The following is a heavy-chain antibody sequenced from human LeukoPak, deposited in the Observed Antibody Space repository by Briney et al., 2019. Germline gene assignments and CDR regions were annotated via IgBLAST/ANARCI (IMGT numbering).Heavy chain of an antibody. CDR1: GGSFSGYY. Sequence: ASETLSLTCAVYGGSFSGYYWSWIRQPPGKGLEWIGEINHSGSTNYNPSLKSRVTISVDTSKNQFSLKLSSVTAADTAVYYCARGSSPWYYDFWSGYLDYWGQGTLVTVSS. CDR2: INHSGST. V-gene: IGHV4-34*01. J-gene: IGHJ4*02. D-gene: IGHD3-3*01. CDR3: ARGSSPWYYDFWSGYLDY.